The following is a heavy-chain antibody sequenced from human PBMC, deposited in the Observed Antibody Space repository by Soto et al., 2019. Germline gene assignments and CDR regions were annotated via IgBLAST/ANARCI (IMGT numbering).Heavy chain of an antibody. CDR3: ASSLTPRYFDY. J-gene: IGHJ4*02. Sequence: QVQLQESGPGLVKPSETLSLTCTVSGGSISSYYWSWIRQPPGKGLEWIGYIYYSGSTNYNPSLKGRVTISVDTSKNQFSLKLSSVTAADTAVYYCASSLTPRYFDYWGQGTLVTVSS. CDR2: IYYSGST. V-gene: IGHV4-59*01. CDR1: GGSISSYY.